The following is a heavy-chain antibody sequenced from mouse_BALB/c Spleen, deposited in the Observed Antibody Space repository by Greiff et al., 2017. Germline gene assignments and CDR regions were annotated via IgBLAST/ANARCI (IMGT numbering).Heavy chain of an antibody. CDR1: GFTFNTYA. V-gene: IGHV10-1*02. CDR3: VRLDGNYAFDY. D-gene: IGHD2-1*01. J-gene: IGHJ2*01. Sequence: EVQLVESGGGLVQPKGSLKLSCAASGFTFNTYAMNWVRQAPGKGLEWVARIRSKSNNYATYYADSVKDRFTISRDDSQSMLYLQMNNLKTEDTAMYYCVRLDGNYAFDYWGQGTTLTVSS. CDR2: IRSKSNNYAT.